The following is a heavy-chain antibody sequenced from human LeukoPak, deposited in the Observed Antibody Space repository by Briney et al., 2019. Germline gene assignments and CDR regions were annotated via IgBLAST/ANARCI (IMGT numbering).Heavy chain of an antibody. V-gene: IGHV3-21*01. CDR2: ISSSSSYI. CDR3: ARDGPPTYCSSTSCYFGY. J-gene: IGHJ4*02. Sequence: GGSLRLSCAASGFTFSSYSMNWVRQAPGKGLEWVSSISSSSSYIYYADSVKGRFTISRDNAKNSLYLQMNSLRAEDTAVYYCARDGPPTYCSSTSCYFGYWGQGTLVTVSS. D-gene: IGHD2-2*01. CDR1: GFTFSSYS.